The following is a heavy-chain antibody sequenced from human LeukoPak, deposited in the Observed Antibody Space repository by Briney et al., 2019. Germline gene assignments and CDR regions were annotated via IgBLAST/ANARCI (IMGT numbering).Heavy chain of an antibody. CDR1: GGSISYYY. CDR2: ISDGESP. CDR3: ASTRVGEGDY. Sequence: PSETVSLTCSVSGGSISYYYWSWIRQFPGKGLEWIGYISDGESPDYNPSLQSRVTMSVDTSKNQFSLKLSSVTAADTAVYYCASTRVGEGDYWGQGTLVTVSS. D-gene: IGHD1-26*01. V-gene: IGHV4-4*08. J-gene: IGHJ4*02.